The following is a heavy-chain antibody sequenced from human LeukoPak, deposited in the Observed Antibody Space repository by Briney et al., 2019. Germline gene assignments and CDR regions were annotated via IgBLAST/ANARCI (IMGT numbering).Heavy chain of an antibody. D-gene: IGHD4-17*01. V-gene: IGHV1-46*01. J-gene: IGHJ3*02. CDR1: GYTFTRNY. CDR3: ARDNGDHAFDI. Sequence: ASVNVSCKASGYTFTRNYMHWVRQAPGQGLEWMGIINPSGGSTTYAQKFQGRVIMTRDTSTRTVYMELSSLRSEDTAVYYCARDNGDHAFDIWGQGTMVTVAS. CDR2: INPSGGST.